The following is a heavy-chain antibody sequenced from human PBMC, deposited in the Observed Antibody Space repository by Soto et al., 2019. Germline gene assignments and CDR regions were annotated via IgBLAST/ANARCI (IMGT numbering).Heavy chain of an antibody. V-gene: IGHV4-30-4*01. Sequence: SETLSLTCTVSGGSISSGDYYWSWIRQPPGKGLEWIGYIYYSGSTYYNPPLKSRVTISVDTSKNQFSLKLSSVTAADTAVYYCARGRWIRRILYGMDVWGQGTTVTVSS. D-gene: IGHD1-26*01. J-gene: IGHJ6*02. CDR2: IYYSGST. CDR1: GGSISSGDYY. CDR3: ARGRWIRRILYGMDV.